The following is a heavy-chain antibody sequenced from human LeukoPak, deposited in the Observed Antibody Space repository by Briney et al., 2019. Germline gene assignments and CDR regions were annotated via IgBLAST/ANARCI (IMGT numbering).Heavy chain of an antibody. J-gene: IGHJ4*02. D-gene: IGHD4-23*01. Sequence: ASVKVSCKASGYTFTGYYIHWVRQASGQGLEWMGWINPNSGGTNYALKFQDRVTMTRDTSISTAYMELTRLRSDDTAVYHCARDVSNSFDYWGQGTLVTVSS. V-gene: IGHV1-2*02. CDR3: ARDVSNSFDY. CDR1: GYTFTGYY. CDR2: INPNSGGT.